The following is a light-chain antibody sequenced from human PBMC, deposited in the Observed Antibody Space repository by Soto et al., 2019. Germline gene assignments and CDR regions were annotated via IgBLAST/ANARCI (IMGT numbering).Light chain of an antibody. CDR2: DVS. V-gene: IGKV3-11*01. CDR1: HSVFTY. CDR3: HQRANWPGT. Sequence: EIVLTQSPATLSLSPGERATLSCRASHSVFTYLAWYQQKPGQAPRLLIYDVSDRATGIPARFSGTGSGTDFSLTISSLEPEDFAVYYCHQRANWPGTFGQGTKVAIK. J-gene: IGKJ1*01.